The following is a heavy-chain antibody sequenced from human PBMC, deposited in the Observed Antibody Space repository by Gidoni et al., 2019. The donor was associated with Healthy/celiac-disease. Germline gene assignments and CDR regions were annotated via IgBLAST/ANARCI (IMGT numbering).Heavy chain of an antibody. CDR3: AVPGHGDCSGGSCPIQH. CDR1: GYTFTGYY. J-gene: IGHJ1*01. V-gene: IGHV1-2*02. CDR2: INPNSGGT. Sequence: QVQLVQSGAEVKKPGASVKVSCKASGYTFTGYYMHWVRQAPGQGLEWMGWINPNSGGTNYAQKFQGRVTMTRDTSISTAYMELSRLRSDDTAVYYCAVPGHGDCSGGSCPIQHWGQGTLVTVSS. D-gene: IGHD2-15*01.